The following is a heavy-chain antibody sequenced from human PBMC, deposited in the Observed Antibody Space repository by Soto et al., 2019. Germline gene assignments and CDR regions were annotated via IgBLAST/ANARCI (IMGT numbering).Heavy chain of an antibody. D-gene: IGHD2-8*02. J-gene: IGHJ3*02. V-gene: IGHV3-23*01. CDR3: AKATATGGGAFEI. Sequence: EVQMLESGGGLAQPGGSLRLSCAVSGFICSSYDMSWVRQAPGKGLEWVSTILVGGSTHYEDSVRGRFTISRDTSKNTVYLQMNSLTAGDTAVYYCAKATATGGGAFEIYGQGTLVTVSS. CDR1: GFICSSYD. CDR2: ILVGGST.